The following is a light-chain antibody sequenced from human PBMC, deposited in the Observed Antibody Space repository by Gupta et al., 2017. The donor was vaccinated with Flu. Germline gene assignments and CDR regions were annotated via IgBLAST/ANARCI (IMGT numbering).Light chain of an antibody. CDR2: EGS. Sequence: QSALTQTASVSGSLGESITNSCTGTSSDIGNYNLFSWYQQHPGIAPKLIIYEGSKRPSGVSNRFSGCKSGSTASLTITGLQAEEEADYYCCTYAGSNILYVFGTGTKVTVL. CDR3: CTYAGSNILYV. V-gene: IGLV2-23*01. J-gene: IGLJ1*01. CDR1: SSDIGNYNL.